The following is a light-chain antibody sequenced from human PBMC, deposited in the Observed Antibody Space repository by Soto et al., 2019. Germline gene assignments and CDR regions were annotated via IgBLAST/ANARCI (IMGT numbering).Light chain of an antibody. CDR3: AAWDGSLNNVL. Sequence: QTVVTQPPSASGTPGQRVTLSCSGSGSSIGTNTVNWYRQLPGTAPKLLIYGDNQRPSGVPDRFSGSKSGTSASLAIGGLQSEDEADYYCAAWDGSLNNVLFGGGTKLTVL. CDR2: GDN. V-gene: IGLV1-44*01. J-gene: IGLJ2*01. CDR1: GSSIGTNT.